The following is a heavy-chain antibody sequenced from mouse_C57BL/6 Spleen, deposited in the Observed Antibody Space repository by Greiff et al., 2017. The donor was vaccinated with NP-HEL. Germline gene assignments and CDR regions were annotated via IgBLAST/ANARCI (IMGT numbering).Heavy chain of an antibody. CDR1: GYTFTSYW. D-gene: IGHD2-9*01. V-gene: IGHV1-64*01. Sequence: QVQLQQPGAELVKPGASVKLSCKASGYTFTSYWMHWVKQRPGQGLEWIGMIHPNSGSTNYNEKFKNKATLTVDKSSSTAYMQLSSLTSEDSAVYYCARSYYGYDDGPWFAYWGQGTLVTVSA. CDR2: IHPNSGST. CDR3: ARSYYGYDDGPWFAY. J-gene: IGHJ3*01.